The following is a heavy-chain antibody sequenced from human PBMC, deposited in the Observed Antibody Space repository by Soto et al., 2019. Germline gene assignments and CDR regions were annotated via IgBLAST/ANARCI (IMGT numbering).Heavy chain of an antibody. CDR1: GGSFSGYY. V-gene: IGHV4-34*01. D-gene: IGHD2-8*01. CDR3: ASTPRLGYCTNGVCYTRYYYYYMDV. Sequence: SETLSLTCAVYGGSFSGYYWSWIRQPPGKGLEWIGEINHSGSTNYNPSLKSRVTISVDTSKNQFSLKLSSVTAADTAVYYCASTPRLGYCTNGVCYTRYYYYYMDVWGKGTTVTVS. CDR2: INHSGST. J-gene: IGHJ6*03.